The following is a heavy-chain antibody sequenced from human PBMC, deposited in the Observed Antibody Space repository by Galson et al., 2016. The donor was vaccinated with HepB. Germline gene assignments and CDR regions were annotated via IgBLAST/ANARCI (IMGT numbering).Heavy chain of an antibody. CDR3: AKSWKDGYPFYDY. Sequence: SLRLSCAASGFTFSTYAMTWVRQAPGKGLEWVSAISGGGTYIYYTDSVKGRFTTSRDNSQDTGFLQMNSLRAEDTALYYCAKSWKDGYPFYDYWGQGILVTVSS. V-gene: IGHV3-23*01. D-gene: IGHD1-1*01. CDR1: GFTFSTYA. J-gene: IGHJ4*02. CDR2: ISGGGTYI.